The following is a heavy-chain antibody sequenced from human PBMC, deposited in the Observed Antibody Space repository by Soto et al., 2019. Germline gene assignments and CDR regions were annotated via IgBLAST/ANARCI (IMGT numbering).Heavy chain of an antibody. D-gene: IGHD3-16*02. J-gene: IGHJ4*02. Sequence: ASVKVSCKVSGYTLTELSMHWVRQAPGKGLEWMGGFDPEEGETIYAQKFQGRVTMTEDTSTDTAYMELSSLRSEDTAVYYCAARDLGELSLLEPRFDYWGQGTLVTVSS. CDR1: GYTLTELS. CDR3: AARDLGELSLLEPRFDY. V-gene: IGHV1-24*01. CDR2: FDPEEGET.